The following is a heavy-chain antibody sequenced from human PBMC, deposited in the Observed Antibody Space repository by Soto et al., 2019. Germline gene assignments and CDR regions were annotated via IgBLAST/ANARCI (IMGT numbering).Heavy chain of an antibody. CDR3: ARGQQWLGGMDV. CDR1: GGTFSSYA. CDR2: TIPIFGTA. Sequence: SVKVSCKASGGTFSSYAISWVRQAPGQGLEWMGGTIPIFGTANNAQKFQGRVTITADESTSTAYMELSSLRSEDTAVYYCARGQQWLGGMDVWGQGTTVTVSS. D-gene: IGHD6-19*01. V-gene: IGHV1-69*13. J-gene: IGHJ6*02.